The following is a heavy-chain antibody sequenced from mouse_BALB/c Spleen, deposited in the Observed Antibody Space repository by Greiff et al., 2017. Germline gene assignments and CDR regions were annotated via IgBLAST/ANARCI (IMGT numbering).Heavy chain of an antibody. CDR1: GYTFTSYW. Sequence: VQLQQSGAELARPGASVKLSCKASGYTFTSYWMQWVKQRPGQGLEWIGAIYPGDGDTRYTQKFKGKATLTADKSSSTAYMQLSSLASEDSAVYYCARNYGSIHYYAMDYWGQGTSVTVSS. V-gene: IGHV1-87*01. J-gene: IGHJ4*01. D-gene: IGHD1-1*01. CDR2: IYPGDGDT. CDR3: ARNYGSIHYYAMDY.